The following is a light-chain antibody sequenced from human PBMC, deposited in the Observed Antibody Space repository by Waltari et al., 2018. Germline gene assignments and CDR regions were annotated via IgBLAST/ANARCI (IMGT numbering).Light chain of an antibody. Sequence: YEFTHPPSVSVSPGPTAKTTCSGEALPKPYAYCNKQTPGQAPGVVMSKDNARPSGIPERFSGATSGTIVTLTITGVQAEDEADYYCQSADSSGTYWVFGGGTKLTVL. CDR2: KDN. J-gene: IGLJ3*02. CDR1: ALPKPY. CDR3: QSADSSGTYWV. V-gene: IGLV3-25*03.